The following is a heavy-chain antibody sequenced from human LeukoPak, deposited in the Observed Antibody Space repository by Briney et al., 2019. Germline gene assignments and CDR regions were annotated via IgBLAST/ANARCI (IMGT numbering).Heavy chain of an antibody. CDR3: ARAYCGGDCYSGYFQH. V-gene: IGHV1-69*04. CDR2: IIPIFGIA. J-gene: IGHJ1*01. CDR1: GGTLSSYA. D-gene: IGHD2-21*02. Sequence: ASVKVPCKASGGTLSSYAISWVRQAPGQGLEWMGRIIPIFGIANYAQKSQGRVTITADKSTSTAYMELSSLRSEDTAVYYCARAYCGGDCYSGYFQHWGQGTRVTVSS.